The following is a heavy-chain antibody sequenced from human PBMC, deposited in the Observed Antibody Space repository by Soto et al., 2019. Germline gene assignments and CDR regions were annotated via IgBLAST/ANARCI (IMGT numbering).Heavy chain of an antibody. CDR1: GFTFSSYW. Sequence: EVQLVESGGGLVQPGGSLRLSCAASGFTFSSYWMSWVRQAPGKGLEWVANIKQDGSEKYYVDSVKGRFTISRDNAKNSLYLQMNSLRAEDTAVYYCARKPHDYDYVWGSDYWGQGTLVTVSS. CDR2: IKQDGSEK. V-gene: IGHV3-7*01. D-gene: IGHD3-16*01. CDR3: ARKPHDYDYVWGSDY. J-gene: IGHJ4*02.